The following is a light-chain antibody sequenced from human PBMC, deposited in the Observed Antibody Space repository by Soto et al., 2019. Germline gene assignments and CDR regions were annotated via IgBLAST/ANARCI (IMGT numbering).Light chain of an antibody. CDR1: QSVTSS. CDR3: QQRSTWPRT. J-gene: IGKJ4*01. CDR2: DAS. V-gene: IGKV3-11*01. Sequence: EIELPQSPGTLSLSPWEIATLSCMASQSVTSSLVWYQQKPGQAPRLLMYDASNRATDIPARFSGSGSGTDFTLTISSLETEDSAVYYCQQRSTWPRTFGGGPKVDIK.